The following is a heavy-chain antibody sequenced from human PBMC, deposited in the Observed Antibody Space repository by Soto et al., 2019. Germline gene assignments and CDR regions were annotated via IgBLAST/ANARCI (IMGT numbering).Heavy chain of an antibody. J-gene: IGHJ6*02. D-gene: IGHD6-13*01. Sequence: TSETLSLTCTVSGGSISSYYWRWIRQPPGKGLEWIGYIYYVGSTNYNPSLKSRVTISVDTSKNQFSRKLSSVTAADTAVYYCARERARRIAAAGHYYYGMDVWGQGTTVTVSS. V-gene: IGHV4-59*01. CDR3: ARERARRIAAAGHYYYGMDV. CDR2: IYYVGST. CDR1: GGSISSYY.